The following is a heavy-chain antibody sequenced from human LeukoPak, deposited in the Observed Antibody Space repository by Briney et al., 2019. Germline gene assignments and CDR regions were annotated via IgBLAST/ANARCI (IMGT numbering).Heavy chain of an antibody. J-gene: IGHJ4*02. CDR1: GGSISSYY. CDR3: ARAHPPLLAFDY. V-gene: IGHV4-59*01. CDR2: IYYSGST. Sequence: SETLSLTCTVSGGSISSYYWSWIRQPPGKGLEWIGYIYYSGSTNYNPSLKSRVTISVDTSKNQFSLKLSSVTAADTAVYYCARAHPPLLAFDYWGQGTLVTVSS. D-gene: IGHD2/OR15-2a*01.